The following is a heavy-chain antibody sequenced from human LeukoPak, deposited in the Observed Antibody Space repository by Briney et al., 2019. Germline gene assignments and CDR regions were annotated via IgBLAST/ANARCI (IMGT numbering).Heavy chain of an antibody. CDR1: GFTFSSCW. Sequence: PGGSLRLSCAASGFTFSSCWMHWVRQAPGKGLVWVSRINSDGSSTSYADSVKGRFTISRDNAKNTLYLQMNSLRAEDTAVYYCARERITMVREGNFDYWGQGTLVTVSS. CDR2: INSDGSST. V-gene: IGHV3-74*01. CDR3: ARERITMVREGNFDY. J-gene: IGHJ4*02. D-gene: IGHD3-10*01.